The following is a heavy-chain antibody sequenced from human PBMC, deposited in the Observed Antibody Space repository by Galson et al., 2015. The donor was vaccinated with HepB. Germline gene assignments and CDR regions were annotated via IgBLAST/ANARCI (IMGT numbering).Heavy chain of an antibody. D-gene: IGHD4-11*01. CDR2: IIPIFSTT. J-gene: IGHJ5*02. CDR1: GGTFSSYA. V-gene: IGHV1-69*13. CDR3: ANSTVTTDWFDP. Sequence: SVKVSCKASGGTFSSYAFNWLRQAPGQGLEWMGGIIPIFSTTTYAQKFMGRVTITADESTNTAYMELTSLRSEDTAMYYRANSTVTTDWFDPWGQGTLVTVSS.